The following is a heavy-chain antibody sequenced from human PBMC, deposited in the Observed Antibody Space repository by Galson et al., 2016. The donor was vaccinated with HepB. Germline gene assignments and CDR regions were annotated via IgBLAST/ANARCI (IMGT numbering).Heavy chain of an antibody. J-gene: IGHJ4*02. D-gene: IGHD5-18*01. CDR2: ISGSGDTT. Sequence: SGFSFRIYAMNWVRQVPGKGLEWVSGISGSGDTTYYADSVKGRFIISRDNSKNTVYLQMNSLRADDTAVYYCAKDLQLWFTIVNWGQGTLVTVSS. CDR3: AKDLQLWFTIVN. V-gene: IGHV3-23*01. CDR1: GFSFRIYA.